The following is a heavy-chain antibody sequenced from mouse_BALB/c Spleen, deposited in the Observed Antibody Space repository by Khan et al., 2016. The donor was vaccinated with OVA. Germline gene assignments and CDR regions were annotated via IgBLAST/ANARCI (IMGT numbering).Heavy chain of an antibody. J-gene: IGHJ2*01. D-gene: IGHD1-1*01. CDR3: ARVKYGSGGYFDY. Sequence: QVQLQQSGAELLKPGASVKISCKATGYTFSNYWIEWVKQRPGHGLEWIGEILPGSANTNYNERFKGKATFTSDASSNTAYLQLSSLTSEDSAVYFCARVKYGSGGYFDYWGQGTILTVSS. CDR2: ILPGSANT. V-gene: IGHV1-9*01. CDR1: GYTFSNYW.